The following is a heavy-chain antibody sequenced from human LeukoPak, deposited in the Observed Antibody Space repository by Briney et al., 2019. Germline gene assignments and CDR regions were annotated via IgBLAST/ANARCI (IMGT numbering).Heavy chain of an antibody. CDR2: IYTSGST. J-gene: IGHJ4*02. V-gene: IGHV4-4*07. CDR3: ARGPNYASGSYNEVFDC. CDR1: GGSISSYY. D-gene: IGHD3-10*01. Sequence: SETLSLTCTVSGGSISSYYWSWLRQPAGKGLEWIGRIYTSGSTNYNPSLKSRVTMSVDTSKNQFSLKLSSVTAADTAVYYCARGPNYASGSYNEVFDCWGQGTLVTVSS.